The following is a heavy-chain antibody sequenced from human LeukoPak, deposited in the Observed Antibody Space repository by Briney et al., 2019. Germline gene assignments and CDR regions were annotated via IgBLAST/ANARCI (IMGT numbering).Heavy chain of an antibody. V-gene: IGHV3-30*02. J-gene: IGHJ6*03. D-gene: IGHD6-13*01. CDR3: SKDRGIAAAYYFRDV. CDR1: GFTFSNYG. Sequence: GGSLRLSCAASGFTFSNYGMHWVRQAPGKGLEWVTFIPYDGSNEYYADSVKGRFTISRDNSKNTLYLEMNSLRAEDTAMYLCSKDRGIAAAYYFRDVGAKETGDSVS. CDR2: IPYDGSNE.